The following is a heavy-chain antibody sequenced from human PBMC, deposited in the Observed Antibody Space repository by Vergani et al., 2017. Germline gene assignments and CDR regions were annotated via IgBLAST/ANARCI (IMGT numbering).Heavy chain of an antibody. D-gene: IGHD3-3*01. Sequence: QVQLQQWGAGLLKPSETLSLTCAVYGGSFSGYYWSWIRQPPGKGLEWIGEINHSGSTNYNPSLKSRVTISVDTSKNQFSLKLSSVTAADTAVYYCARGLPDNCSSTSCSTGPMYYDFWSGYTFDYWGQGTLVTVSS. CDR3: ARGLPDNCSSTSCSTGPMYYDFWSGYTFDY. CDR2: INHSGST. CDR1: GGSFSGYY. V-gene: IGHV4-34*01. J-gene: IGHJ4*02.